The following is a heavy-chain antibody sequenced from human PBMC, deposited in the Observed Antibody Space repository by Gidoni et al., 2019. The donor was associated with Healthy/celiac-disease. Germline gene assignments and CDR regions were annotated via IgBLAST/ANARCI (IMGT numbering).Heavy chain of an antibody. V-gene: IGHV4-61*02. Sequence: QVQLQESGPGLVKPSQTLSLTCTVSGGSISSGSYYWSWIRQPAGKGLEWIGRIYTSVSTNYNPSLKSRVTISVDTSKNQFSLKLSSVTAADTAVYYCARGWSDIVVVPAAPYNWFDPWGQGTLVTVSS. D-gene: IGHD2-2*01. CDR3: ARGWSDIVVVPAAPYNWFDP. CDR1: GGSISSGSYY. CDR2: IYTSVST. J-gene: IGHJ5*02.